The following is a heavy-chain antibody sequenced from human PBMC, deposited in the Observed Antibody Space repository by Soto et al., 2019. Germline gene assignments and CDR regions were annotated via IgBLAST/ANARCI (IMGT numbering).Heavy chain of an antibody. V-gene: IGHV5-51*01. CDR1: GYSFTSYW. CDR3: ARPSMVRGVDI. J-gene: IGHJ3*02. Sequence: GESVKISFKGSGYSFTSYWIGRVRQMPGKGLEWMGIIYPGDSDTRYSPSFQGQVTISADKSISTAYLQWSSLKASDTAMYYCARPSMVRGVDIWGQGTMVTVSS. D-gene: IGHD3-10*01. CDR2: IYPGDSDT.